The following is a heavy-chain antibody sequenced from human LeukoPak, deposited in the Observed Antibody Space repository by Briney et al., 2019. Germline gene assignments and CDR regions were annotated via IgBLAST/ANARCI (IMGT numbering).Heavy chain of an antibody. Sequence: QPGXSLRLSCTASGFTFGDYAMSWFRQAPGKGLEWVGFIRSKAYGGTTEYAASVKGKFTISRDDSKSIAYLQMNSLKTEDTAVYYCTRNRKYGSGSYYTYYYYMDVWGKGTTVTVSS. D-gene: IGHD3-10*01. J-gene: IGHJ6*03. CDR1: GFTFGDYA. CDR2: IRSKAYGGTT. V-gene: IGHV3-49*03. CDR3: TRNRKYGSGSYYTYYYYMDV.